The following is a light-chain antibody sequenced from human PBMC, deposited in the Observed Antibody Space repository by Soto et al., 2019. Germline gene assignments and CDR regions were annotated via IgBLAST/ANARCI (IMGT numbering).Light chain of an antibody. CDR3: QQSYNTTPT. CDR1: QSIRSY. V-gene: IGKV1-39*01. CDR2: AAS. Sequence: DIQMTQSPSSLSASVGDRVTITCRASQSIRSYLNWYQQKPGKAPKLLIYAASSLQSGVRSSFSGSGSGADFTLTISSLQPEDFAAFYCQQSYNTTPTFGGGTKVEIK. J-gene: IGKJ4*01.